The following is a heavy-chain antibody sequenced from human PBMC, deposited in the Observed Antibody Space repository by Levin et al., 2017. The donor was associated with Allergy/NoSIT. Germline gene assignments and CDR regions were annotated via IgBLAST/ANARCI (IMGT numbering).Heavy chain of an antibody. V-gene: IGHV4-59*01. D-gene: IGHD5-18*01. CDR1: GGSISSYY. Sequence: PSETLSLTCTVSGGSISSYYWSWIRQPPGKGLEWIGYIYYSGSTNYNPSLKSRVTISVDTSKNQFSLKLSSVTAADTAVYYCARLASEYSDGLLDYWGQGTLVTVSS. CDR3: ARLASEYSDGLLDY. CDR2: IYYSGST. J-gene: IGHJ4*02.